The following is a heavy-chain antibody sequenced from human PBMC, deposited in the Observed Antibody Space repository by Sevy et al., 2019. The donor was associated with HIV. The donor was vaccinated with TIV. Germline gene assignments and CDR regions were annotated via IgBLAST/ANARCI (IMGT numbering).Heavy chain of an antibody. V-gene: IGHV3-7*01. CDR3: SRGSFCSSANCYSGGYHY. D-gene: IGHD2-2*01. Sequence: GSLRLSCAASGFTFSSYWLNWVRQAPGKGLEWVANIKQDGSERYYVDSVKGRFTISRDNAKNSLSLQMNSLRAEDTAVYYCSRGSFCSSANCYSGGYHYWGQGTLVTVSS. CDR1: GFTFSSYW. CDR2: IKQDGSER. J-gene: IGHJ4*02.